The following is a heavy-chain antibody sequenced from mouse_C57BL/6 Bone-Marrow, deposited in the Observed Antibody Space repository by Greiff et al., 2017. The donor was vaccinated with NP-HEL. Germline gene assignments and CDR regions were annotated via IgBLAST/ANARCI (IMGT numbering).Heavy chain of an antibody. V-gene: IGHV1-15*01. Sequence: QVQLKQSGAELVRPGASVTLSCKASGYTFTDYEMHWVKQTPVHGLEWIGAIDPETGGTAYNQKFKGKAILTADKSSSTAYMELRSLTSEDSAVYYCTRSLLRYRFAYWGQGTLVTVSA. CDR3: TRSLLRYRFAY. D-gene: IGHD1-1*01. CDR1: GYTFTDYE. J-gene: IGHJ3*01. CDR2: IDPETGGT.